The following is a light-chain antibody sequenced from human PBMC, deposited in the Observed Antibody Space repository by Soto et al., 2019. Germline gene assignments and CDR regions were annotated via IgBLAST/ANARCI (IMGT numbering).Light chain of an antibody. Sequence: QSALTQPASVSGSPGQSIAISCTGTSSDVGGSEYVSWYQHHPGKAPKLMIYDVSNRPSGISDRFSGSKSGNTASLTISGLQADDEGVYYCASYSSTSTVLFGGGTKRTVL. V-gene: IGLV2-14*03. CDR2: DVS. CDR1: SSDVGGSEY. J-gene: IGLJ3*02. CDR3: ASYSSTSTVL.